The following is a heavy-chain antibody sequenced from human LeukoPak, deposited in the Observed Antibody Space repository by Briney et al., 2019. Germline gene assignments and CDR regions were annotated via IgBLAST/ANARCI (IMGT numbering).Heavy chain of an antibody. CDR3: AKSAAGSPGAFDI. CDR1: GFTFEDYA. D-gene: IGHD6-13*01. CDR2: ISWNSGSI. V-gene: IGHV3-9*03. Sequence: GGSLRLSCAASGFTFEDYAMHWVRQAPGKGLEWVSGISWNSGSIGYADSVKGRFTISRDNAKNSLYLQMNSLRAEDMALYYCAKSAAGSPGAFDIWGQGTMVTVSS. J-gene: IGHJ3*02.